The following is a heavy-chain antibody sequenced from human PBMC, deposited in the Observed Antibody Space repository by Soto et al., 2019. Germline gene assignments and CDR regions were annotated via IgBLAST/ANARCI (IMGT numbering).Heavy chain of an antibody. CDR1: GGSISSTNW. V-gene: IGHV4-4*02. CDR3: AFPATADFDY. CDR2: IYHSGTT. Sequence: QVQLQESGPGLVKPSGTLSLTCAVSGGSISSTNWLTWFRQSPGRGLEWIGEIYHSGTTNYSPSLKSRVNIAVDMSTNHLSLTLISVTAADTAVYYCAFPATADFDYWGKGILVTVSS. D-gene: IGHD6-13*01. J-gene: IGHJ4*02.